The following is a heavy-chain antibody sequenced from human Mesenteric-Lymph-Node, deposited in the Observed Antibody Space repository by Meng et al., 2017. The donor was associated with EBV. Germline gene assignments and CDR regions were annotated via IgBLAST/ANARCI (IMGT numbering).Heavy chain of an antibody. CDR1: GLPVSSNY. CDR2: IYSGGST. CDR3: ARAKVVPAALDY. V-gene: IGHV3-53*01. J-gene: IGHJ4*02. D-gene: IGHD2-2*01. Sequence: VQSVESGGGLIQPGGALGLFCPASGLPVSSNYMSWVRQAPGKGLEWVSVIYSGGSTYYADSVKGRFTISRDNSKNTLYLQMNSLRAEDTAVYYCARAKVVPAALDYWGQGTLVTVSS.